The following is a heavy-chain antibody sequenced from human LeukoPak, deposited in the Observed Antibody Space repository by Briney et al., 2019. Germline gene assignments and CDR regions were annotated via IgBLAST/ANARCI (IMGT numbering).Heavy chain of an antibody. D-gene: IGHD6-13*01. V-gene: IGHV3-66*01. CDR1: GFTVSSNS. CDR2: IYTGGTT. J-gene: IGHJ4*02. Sequence: GGSLRLSCAASGFTVSSNSMSWVRQAPGKGLVWVSVIYTGGTTYYADSVKGRFTISRDNSKNTLYLQMNSLRAEDTAVYYCARDVAAPVGVYFDYWGQGTLVTVSS. CDR3: ARDVAAPVGVYFDY.